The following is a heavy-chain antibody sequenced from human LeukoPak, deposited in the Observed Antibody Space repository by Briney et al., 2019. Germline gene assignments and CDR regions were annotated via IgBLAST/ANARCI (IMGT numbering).Heavy chain of an antibody. V-gene: IGHV3-9*01. CDR2: ISWNSGSI. D-gene: IGHD2-21*01. CDR1: GFTFDDYA. Sequence: PGRSLRLSCAASGFTFDDYAMHWVRQAPGKGLEWVSGISWNSGSIGYADSVKGRFTISRDNAKNSLYLQMNSLRAEDTALYYCAKGYCGGHDYWGQGTLVTVSS. J-gene: IGHJ4*02. CDR3: AKGYCGGHDY.